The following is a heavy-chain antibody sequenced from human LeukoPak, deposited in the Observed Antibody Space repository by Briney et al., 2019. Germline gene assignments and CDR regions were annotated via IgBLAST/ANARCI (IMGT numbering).Heavy chain of an antibody. Sequence: PGGSLRLSCGASGFIFTTYAMLWVRQARGKGLEWVSTISGGGGSTFYADSVKGRFTIFRVNSKNTLYLQMNSLRAEDTAIYYCAKDMSDYTNFPDVWGQGTTVTVSS. D-gene: IGHD4-11*01. CDR3: AKDMSDYTNFPDV. CDR2: ISGGGGST. V-gene: IGHV3-23*01. CDR1: GFIFTTYA. J-gene: IGHJ6*02.